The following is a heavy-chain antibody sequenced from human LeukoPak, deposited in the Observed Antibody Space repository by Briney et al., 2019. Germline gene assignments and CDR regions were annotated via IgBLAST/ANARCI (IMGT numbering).Heavy chain of an antibody. V-gene: IGHV3-33*01. D-gene: IGHD3-9*01. CDR1: GFTFSSYA. Sequence: GGSLRLSCAASGFTFSSYAMHWVRQAPGKGLEWVAVIWYDGSNKYYADSVKGRFTISRDNARNSLYMHMNSLRAEDTAVYYCARDNGDDIWDSWGQGTLVTVSS. CDR2: IWYDGSNK. J-gene: IGHJ4*02. CDR3: ARDNGDDIWDS.